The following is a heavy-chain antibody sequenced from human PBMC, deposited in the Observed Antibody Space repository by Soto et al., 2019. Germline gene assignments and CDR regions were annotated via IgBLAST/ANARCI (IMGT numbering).Heavy chain of an antibody. V-gene: IGHV1-69*06. D-gene: IGHD3-10*01. CDR1: GGTFSSYA. CDR2: IIPIFGTA. CDR3: ARVASLLSGLRSYYFDY. J-gene: IGHJ4*02. Sequence: EASVKVSCKASGGTFSSYAISWVRQAPGQGLEWMGGIIPIFGTANYAQKFQGRVTITADKSTSTAYMELSSLRSEDTAVYYCARVASLLSGLRSYYFDYWGQGTLVTVSS.